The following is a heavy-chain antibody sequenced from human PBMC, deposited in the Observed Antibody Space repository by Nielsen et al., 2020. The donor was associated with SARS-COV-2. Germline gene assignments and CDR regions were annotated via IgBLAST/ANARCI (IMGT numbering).Heavy chain of an antibody. J-gene: IGHJ6*02. Sequence: WIRQPPGRGLEWVSYISSSGSTIYYADSVKGRFTISRDNAKNTLYLQMNSLRAEDTAVYYCARGPSTVTTYFYYYYGMDVWGQGTTVTVSS. CDR3: ARGPSTVTTYFYYYYGMDV. D-gene: IGHD4-17*01. V-gene: IGHV3-11*04. CDR2: ISSSGSTI.